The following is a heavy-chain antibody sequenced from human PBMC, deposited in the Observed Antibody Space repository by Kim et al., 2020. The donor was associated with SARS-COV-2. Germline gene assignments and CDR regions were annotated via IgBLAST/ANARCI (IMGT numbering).Heavy chain of an antibody. CDR2: ISSSSSYI. CDR1: GFTFSSYS. CDR3: ARVGGYYYGSGSYQGMNY. V-gene: IGHV3-21*01. Sequence: GGSLRLSCAASGFTFSSYSMNWVRQAPGKGLEWVSSISSSSSYIYYADSVKGRFTISRDNAKNSLYLQMNSLRAEDTAVYYCARVGGYYYGSGSYQGMNYWGQGTLVTVSS. J-gene: IGHJ4*02. D-gene: IGHD3-10*01.